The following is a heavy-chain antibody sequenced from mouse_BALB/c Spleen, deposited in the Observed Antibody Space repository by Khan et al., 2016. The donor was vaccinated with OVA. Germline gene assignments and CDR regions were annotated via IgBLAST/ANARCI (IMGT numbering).Heavy chain of an antibody. CDR1: GYSITSDYA. J-gene: IGHJ2*01. V-gene: IGHV3-2*02. Sequence: EVQLQESGPGLVKPSQSLSLTCTVTGYSITSDYAWNWIRQFPGNKLEWMGYISYSGRTSYNPSLKSRISITRDTSKHQFFLQLNSVTTEDTATYYCATSVTITTVVATDVDYWGQGTTLTVSS. CDR3: ATSVTITTVVATDVDY. D-gene: IGHD1-1*01. CDR2: ISYSGRT.